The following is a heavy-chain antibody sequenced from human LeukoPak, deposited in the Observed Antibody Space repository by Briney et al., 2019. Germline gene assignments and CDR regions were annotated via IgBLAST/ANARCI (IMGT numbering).Heavy chain of an antibody. D-gene: IGHD2-2*01. J-gene: IGHJ5*02. V-gene: IGHV1-18*01. CDR2: ISAYNGNT. Sequence: ASVKVSCKASGYTFTSYGISWVRQAPGQGLEWMGWISAYNGNTNYAPKLQGRVTMTTDTSTSTAYMELRSLRSDDTAVYYCARDNPLMGVVVPPNFFAFDPWGQGTLVTVSS. CDR1: GYTFTSYG. CDR3: ARDNPLMGVVVPPNFFAFDP.